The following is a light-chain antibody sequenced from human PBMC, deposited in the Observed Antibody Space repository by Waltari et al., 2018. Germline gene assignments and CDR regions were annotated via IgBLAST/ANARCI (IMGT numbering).Light chain of an antibody. Sequence: ETVMTQSPATLSVSPGDRATLSCRASQRISNKLAWYQQKPGQAPRLLIYGASTRATGFPARFGGSGSGTEFTLTISSLQSEDFAVYYCHQYTDWPPTFGQGTKVEVK. CDR2: GAS. J-gene: IGKJ1*01. V-gene: IGKV3-15*01. CDR1: QRISNK. CDR3: HQYTDWPPT.